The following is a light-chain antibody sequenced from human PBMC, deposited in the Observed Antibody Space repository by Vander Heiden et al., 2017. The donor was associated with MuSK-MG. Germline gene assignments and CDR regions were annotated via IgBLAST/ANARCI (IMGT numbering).Light chain of an antibody. CDR3: LQYNIILYMYT. V-gene: IGKV3-20*01. Sequence: DIVLTQSPATLALSPGERATLSCRASQGGGSTFLEWYQQKPGQPTRLLIYYTSSRATGIRDRFSGSGAGTDFTLTISRLEPEHFAVYYCLQYNIILYMYTFGQGTKVEI. CDR1: QGGGSTF. J-gene: IGKJ2*01. CDR2: YTS.